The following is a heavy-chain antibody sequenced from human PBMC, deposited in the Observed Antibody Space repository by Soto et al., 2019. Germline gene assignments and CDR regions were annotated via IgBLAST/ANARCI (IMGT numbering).Heavy chain of an antibody. Sequence: SETLSLTCTVSGGSISSGDYYWSWIRQPPGKGLEWIGYIYYSGSTYYNPSLKSRVTISVDTSKNQFSLKLSSLTAADTAVYYCARVRITGTTLDPSYFDYWGQGTLVTVSS. D-gene: IGHD1-7*01. CDR2: IYYSGST. J-gene: IGHJ4*02. V-gene: IGHV4-30-4*01. CDR1: GGSISSGDYY. CDR3: ARVRITGTTLDPSYFDY.